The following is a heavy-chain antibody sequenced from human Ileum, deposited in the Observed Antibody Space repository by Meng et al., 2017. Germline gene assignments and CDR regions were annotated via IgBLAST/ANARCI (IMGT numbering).Heavy chain of an antibody. CDR3: AGERWEKSYAW. CDR2: INMDSSRT. J-gene: IGHJ4*02. Sequence: VQLVDYLEGLLPPGRYPIPSRHASGFTFQNYWMHWVRQAPGKGRVGVSRINMDSSRTVYAESVKGRFPISRDNAKNMVYLQMNGLRAEDTAVYYCAGERWEKSYAWWGQGTLVTVSS. D-gene: IGHD1-26*01. CDR1: GFTFQNYW. V-gene: IGHV3-74*01.